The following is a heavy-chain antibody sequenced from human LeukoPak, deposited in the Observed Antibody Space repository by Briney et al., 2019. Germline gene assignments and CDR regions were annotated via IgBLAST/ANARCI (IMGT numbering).Heavy chain of an antibody. Sequence: PGGSLRLSCAASGFTFSIYEMNWDRLAPGKGLERVSYISNSSRTRYYADSVKGRFTISRDNAKNSVYLQMNSLRAEDTAVYYCARSPYSESYYGDAFDIWGQGTMVTVSS. V-gene: IGHV3-48*03. CDR2: ISNSSRTR. J-gene: IGHJ3*02. CDR3: ARSPYSESYYGDAFDI. D-gene: IGHD1-26*01. CDR1: GFTFSIYE.